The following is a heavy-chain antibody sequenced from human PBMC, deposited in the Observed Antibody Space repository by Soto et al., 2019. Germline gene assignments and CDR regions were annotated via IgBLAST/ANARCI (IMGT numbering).Heavy chain of an antibody. V-gene: IGHV1-69*01. CDR2: IIPIFGTA. Sequence: SGGRKDSSASRWVQQEKRQGLEWMGGIIPIFGTANYAQKFQGRVTITADESTSTAYMELSSLRSEDTAVYYCARESGRYYYDSRGYLRAFDILVQGTMVP. CDR3: ARESGRYYYDSRGYLRAFDI. CDR1: GGRKDSSA. J-gene: IGHJ3*02. D-gene: IGHD3-22*01.